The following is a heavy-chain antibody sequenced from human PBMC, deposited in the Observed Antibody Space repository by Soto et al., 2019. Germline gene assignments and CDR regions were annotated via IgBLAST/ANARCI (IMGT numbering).Heavy chain of an antibody. Sequence: QVQLVESGGGVVQPGRSLRLSCAASGFTFSSYAMHWVRQAPGKGLEWVAVISYDGSNKYYADSAKGRFTISRDNSKNTLYLQMNSLRAEDTAVYYCARDKGRVFDYWGQGTLVTVSS. CDR2: ISYDGSNK. CDR1: GFTFSSYA. J-gene: IGHJ4*02. V-gene: IGHV3-30-3*01. CDR3: ARDKGRVFDY.